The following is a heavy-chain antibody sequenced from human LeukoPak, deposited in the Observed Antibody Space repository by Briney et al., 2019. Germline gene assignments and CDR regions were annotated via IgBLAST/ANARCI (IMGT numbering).Heavy chain of an antibody. Sequence: PGGSLRLSCAASGFIFRSYGMHWVRQAPGSGLEWVAFIRYDGNNEDYVDSVKGRFTISRDNSKNTLYLQMNSLRAEDTAVYYCARERFPSWELLEKQPFDYWGQGTLVTVSS. CDR1: GFIFRSYG. V-gene: IGHV3-30*02. D-gene: IGHD1-26*01. CDR2: IRYDGNNE. CDR3: ARERFPSWELLEKQPFDY. J-gene: IGHJ4*02.